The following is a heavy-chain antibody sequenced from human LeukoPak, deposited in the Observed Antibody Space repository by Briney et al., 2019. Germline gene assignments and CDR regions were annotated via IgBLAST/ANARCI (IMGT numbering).Heavy chain of an antibody. D-gene: IGHD3-22*01. J-gene: IGHJ5*02. CDR2: MNPNSGNT. V-gene: IGHV1-8*03. Sequence: GASVKVSCKASGYTFTSYDINWVRQATGQGLEWMGWMNPNSGNTGYAQKFQGRVTITRNTSISTAYMELSSLRSEDTAVYYCARDRGYQGIWLDPWGQGTLVTVSS. CDR1: GYTFTSYD. CDR3: ARDRGYQGIWLDP.